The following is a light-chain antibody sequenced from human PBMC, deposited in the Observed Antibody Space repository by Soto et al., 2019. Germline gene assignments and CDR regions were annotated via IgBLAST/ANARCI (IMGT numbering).Light chain of an antibody. CDR1: QAISTY. CDR3: QQSYSTPPWT. J-gene: IGKJ1*01. CDR2: DAS. Sequence: DIQMTQSPSSLSASVGDRVTITGRASQAISTYLAWYQQKPGKAPKLLIYDASSLQTGVPSRFSGSGSGTDFSLTISSLQPEDFATYYCQQSYSTPPWTFGQGTKVDIK. V-gene: IGKV1-39*01.